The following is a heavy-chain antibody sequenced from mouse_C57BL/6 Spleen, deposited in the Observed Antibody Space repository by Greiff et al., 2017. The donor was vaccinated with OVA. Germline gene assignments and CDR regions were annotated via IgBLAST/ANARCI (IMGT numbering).Heavy chain of an antibody. CDR1: GYSITSGYY. V-gene: IGHV3-6*01. Sequence: EVQLQESGPGLVKPSQSLSITCSVTGYSITSGYYWNWIRQFPGNKLEWMGYISYDGSNNYNPSLKNRISITRDTSKNQFFLKLNSVTTEDTATYYCARDRGCDYDAMDYWGQGTSVTVSS. J-gene: IGHJ4*01. CDR3: ARDRGCDYDAMDY. CDR2: ISYDGSN.